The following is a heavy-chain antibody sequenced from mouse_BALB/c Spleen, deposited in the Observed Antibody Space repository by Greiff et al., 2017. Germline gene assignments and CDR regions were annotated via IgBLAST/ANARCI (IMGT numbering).Heavy chain of an antibody. J-gene: IGHJ4*01. CDR2: INPSNGRT. V-gene: IGHV1S81*02. CDR3: ARQLGFDAMDY. D-gene: IGHD4-1*02. CDR1: GYTFTSYW. Sequence: QVQLKQPGAELVKPGASVKLSCKASGYTFTSYWMHWVKQRPGQGLEWIGEINPSNGRTNYNEKFKSKATLTVDKSSSTAYMQLSSLTSEDSAVYYCARQLGFDAMDYWGQGTSVTVSA.